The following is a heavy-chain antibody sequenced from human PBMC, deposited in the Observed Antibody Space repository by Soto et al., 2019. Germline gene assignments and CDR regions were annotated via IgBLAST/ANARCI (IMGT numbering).Heavy chain of an antibody. D-gene: IGHD6-19*01. J-gene: IGHJ3*02. CDR2: ITYDGSKQ. CDR1: GFTFSSYG. V-gene: IGHV3-30*03. Sequence: GGSLRLSCAASGFTFSSYGMHWVRQAPGKGLEWVAVITYDGSKQYYADSVKGRFTVSRDNAKNTLYLQMNSLRVEDTAVYFCARAMGTDGWSNHPFDIWGQGTRVTVSS. CDR3: ARAMGTDGWSNHPFDI.